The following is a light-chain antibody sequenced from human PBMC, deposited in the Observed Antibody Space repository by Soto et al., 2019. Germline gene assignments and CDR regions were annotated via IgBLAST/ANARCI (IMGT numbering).Light chain of an antibody. J-gene: IGKJ2*01. CDR3: QQYASSPFT. CDR2: GAS. CDR1: RSVTSNY. V-gene: IGKV3-20*01. Sequence: VLKPSPGTLSLSPGERATLSCRASRSVTSNYLGWYQQKPGQAPRLLIYGASSRATGIPDRFSGSGSGTDFTLTVSRLEPEDFALYYCQQYASSPFTFGQGTKLEI.